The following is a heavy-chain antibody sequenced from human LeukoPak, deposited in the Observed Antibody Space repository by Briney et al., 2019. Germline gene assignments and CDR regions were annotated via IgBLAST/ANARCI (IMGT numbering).Heavy chain of an antibody. J-gene: IGHJ3*01. CDR3: AKPRDIDSWAFDV. D-gene: IGHD2-15*01. V-gene: IGHV3-30*18. CDR1: GFTFSTYS. CDR2: ISYDGRNK. Sequence: PGGSLRLSCAASGFTFSTYSMNWVRQAPGKGLEWVAAISYDGRNKYYADSVKGRFTISRDNSKNTLNLQMNSLRTEDTAVFYCAKPRDIDSWAFDVWGQGTMVTVSS.